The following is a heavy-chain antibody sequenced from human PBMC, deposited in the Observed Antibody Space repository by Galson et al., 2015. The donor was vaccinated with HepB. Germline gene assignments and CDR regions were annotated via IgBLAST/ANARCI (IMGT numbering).Heavy chain of an antibody. CDR2: IGAPGDT. Sequence: SLRLSCAASGFTFSSHDMHWVRHSTGQGLDWVSAIGAPGDTYYPASVQGRFTISRENAKNSLHLQMNSLTAGDTAVYYCARGAYGDANWSFDLWGRGTLVTVSS. V-gene: IGHV3-13*01. D-gene: IGHD4-17*01. CDR3: ARGAYGDANWSFDL. CDR1: GFTFSSHD. J-gene: IGHJ2*01.